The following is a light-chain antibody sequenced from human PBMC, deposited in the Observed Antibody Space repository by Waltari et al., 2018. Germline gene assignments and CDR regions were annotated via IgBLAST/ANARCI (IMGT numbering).Light chain of an antibody. CDR3: SSSTNSSTPYVL. CDR2: DVS. J-gene: IGLJ3*02. Sequence: QSALTQPASVSGSPGQSITISCTGASSDIGDYNYVSWYQQHPGNAPKLMNCDVSNRPSVVSNRFSGSKSGNTASLTISGLQAEDAADYYCSSSTNSSTPYVLFCGGTKLTVL. CDR1: SSDIGDYNY. V-gene: IGLV2-14*03.